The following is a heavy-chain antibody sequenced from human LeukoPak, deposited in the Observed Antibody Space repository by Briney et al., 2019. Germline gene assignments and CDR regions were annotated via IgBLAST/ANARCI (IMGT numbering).Heavy chain of an antibody. CDR1: GYTFTSYD. CDR2: MNPNSGNT. CDR3: ARGPPSHRYFDWYPLGY. J-gene: IGHJ4*02. Sequence: RASVTVSCKASGYTFTSYDINWVRQATGQGLEWMGWMNPNSGNTGYAQKFQGRVTITRNTSISTAYMELSSLRSEDTAVYYCARGPPSHRYFDWYPLGYWGQGTLVTVSS. V-gene: IGHV1-8*03. D-gene: IGHD3-9*01.